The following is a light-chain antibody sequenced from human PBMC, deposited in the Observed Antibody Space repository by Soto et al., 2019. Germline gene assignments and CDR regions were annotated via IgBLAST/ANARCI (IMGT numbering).Light chain of an antibody. CDR2: GAS. CDR3: QQLNSCSWT. V-gene: IGKV1-9*01. J-gene: IGKJ1*01. CDR1: PAIASF. Sequence: IQFGYPPTSRAASVGGGDTITFLASPAIASFLAWYQQQPGTAPKLLIYGASTLQSGVPSRFSGNRSEANYTLSAACVYLLNLSSDLCQQLNSCSWTVREGTEVDIK.